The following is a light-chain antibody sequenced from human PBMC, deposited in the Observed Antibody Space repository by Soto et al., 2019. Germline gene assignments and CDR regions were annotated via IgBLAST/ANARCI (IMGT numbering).Light chain of an antibody. V-gene: IGKV3-15*01. CDR1: QSVDSN. CDR3: QQYNDWPYN. CDR2: RAS. J-gene: IGKJ2*01. Sequence: EVVMTQSPATLSVSPGERATLSCRASQSVDSNLAWYQQKPGQAPRLLIYRASTRAAGIPDPFSGSGSGTEFTLTISRLQSEDFAVYYCQQYNDWPYNFGQGTKLDIK.